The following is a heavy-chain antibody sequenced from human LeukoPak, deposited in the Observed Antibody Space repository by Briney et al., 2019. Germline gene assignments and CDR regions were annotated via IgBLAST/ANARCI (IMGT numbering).Heavy chain of an antibody. J-gene: IGHJ4*02. D-gene: IGHD5-12*01. V-gene: IGHV1-8*01. CDR3: ARRPSGYGTGSFDY. CDR2: MNPNSGNT. Sequence: ASVKVSCKASGYTFTSYDINWVRQATGQGLEWMGWMNPNSGNTGYAQKFQGRVTMTRNTSISTAYMELSSLRSEDTAVYYCARRPSGYGTGSFDYWDQGTLVTVSS. CDR1: GYTFTSYD.